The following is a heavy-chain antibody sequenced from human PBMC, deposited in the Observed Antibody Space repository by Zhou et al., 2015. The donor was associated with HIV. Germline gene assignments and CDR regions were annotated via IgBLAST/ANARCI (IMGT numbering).Heavy chain of an antibody. CDR3: ARVVSYYDSSGYYSE. D-gene: IGHD3-22*01. J-gene: IGHJ4*02. Sequence: QVQLVQSGAEVKKPGSSVKVSCKASGGTFSSYTISWVRQAPGQGLEWMGRIIPILGIANYAQKFQGRVTITADKSTSTAYMELSSLRSEDTAVYYCARVVSYYDSSGYYSEWGQGTLVTVSS. V-gene: IGHV1-69*02. CDR1: GGTFSSYT. CDR2: IIPILGIA.